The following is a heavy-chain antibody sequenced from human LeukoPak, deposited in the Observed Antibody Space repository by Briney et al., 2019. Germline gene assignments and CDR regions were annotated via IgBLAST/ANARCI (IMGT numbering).Heavy chain of an antibody. J-gene: IGHJ1*01. Sequence: PGRSLRLSCAASGFTFSSYGMHWVRQAPGKGLEWVAVISCDGSNKYYADSVKGRFTISRDNSKNTLYLQMNSLRAEDTAVYYCAKDFRARGYFDWLFQHWGQGTLVTVSS. CDR1: GFTFSSYG. D-gene: IGHD3-9*01. V-gene: IGHV3-30*18. CDR2: ISCDGSNK. CDR3: AKDFRARGYFDWLFQH.